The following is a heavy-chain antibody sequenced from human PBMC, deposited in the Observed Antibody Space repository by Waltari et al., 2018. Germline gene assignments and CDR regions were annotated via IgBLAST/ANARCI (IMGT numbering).Heavy chain of an antibody. D-gene: IGHD3-22*01. CDR3: AKDLYYYDSSGYYYFDY. V-gene: IGHV3-33*06. CDR1: GFTFSSYG. J-gene: IGHJ4*02. Sequence: QVQLVESGGGVVQPGRSLRLSCAASGFTFSSYGMPWVRQAPGKGLEWVAVIWYDGSNKYYADSVKGRFTISRDNSKNTLYLQMNSLRAEDTAVYYCAKDLYYYDSSGYYYFDYWGQETLVTVSS. CDR2: IWYDGSNK.